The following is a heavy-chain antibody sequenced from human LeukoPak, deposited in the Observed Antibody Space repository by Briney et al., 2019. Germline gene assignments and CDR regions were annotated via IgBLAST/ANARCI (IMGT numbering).Heavy chain of an antibody. Sequence: GGSLRLSCAASGFTFSSYGMHWVRQAPGKGLEWVAFIRYDGSNKYYADSVKGRFTISRDNSKNTLYLQLNSLRAEDTAVYYCAEGGVGSGWYSPGYWGQGTLVTVSS. D-gene: IGHD6-19*01. CDR1: GFTFSSYG. J-gene: IGHJ4*02. CDR2: IRYDGSNK. V-gene: IGHV3-30*02. CDR3: AEGGVGSGWYSPGY.